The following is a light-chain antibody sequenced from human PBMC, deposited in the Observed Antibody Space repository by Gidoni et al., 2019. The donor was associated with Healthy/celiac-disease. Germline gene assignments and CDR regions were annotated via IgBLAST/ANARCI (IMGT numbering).Light chain of an antibody. CDR2: WAS. CDR1: QRVLYSSNTKNY. CDR3: QQYYSTTLT. J-gene: IGKJ4*01. Sequence: DIVMTQSPDSLAGSLGERATINCKSSQRVLYSSNTKNYLAWYQQKPGQPPKLLIYWASTRESGVPDRFSGSGSGTDFTLTISSLQAEDVAVYYCQQYYSTTLTFGGGTKVESK. V-gene: IGKV4-1*01.